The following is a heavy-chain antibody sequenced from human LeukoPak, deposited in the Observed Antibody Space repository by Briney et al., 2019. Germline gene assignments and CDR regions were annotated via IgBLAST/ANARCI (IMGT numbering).Heavy chain of an antibody. CDR3: ARELYGGPNS. V-gene: IGHV4-59*01. CDR1: GDSITSYY. J-gene: IGHJ4*02. D-gene: IGHD4-23*01. Sequence: PSETLSLTCTVSGDSITSYYWSWIRQPPGKGLGWIGYIYYSGSTNYTPSLKSRITISVDTSKNQFSLRLSSVTAADTAVYYCARELYGGPNSWGQGTLVTVSS. CDR2: IYYSGST.